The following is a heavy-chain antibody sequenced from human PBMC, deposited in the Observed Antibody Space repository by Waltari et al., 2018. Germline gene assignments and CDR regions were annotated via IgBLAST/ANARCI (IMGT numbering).Heavy chain of an antibody. CDR3: ARVTAGYGMDV. CDR2: ISGSGGST. J-gene: IGHJ6*02. D-gene: IGHD5-18*01. V-gene: IGHV3-23*01. CDR1: GFTFSSHA. Sequence: EVQLLEPGGGLVQPGGSLTPPCPASGFTFSSHAMSWVRQAPGKGLEWVSAISGSGGSTYYADSVEGRFTISRDNSKNTLCLQMNSLRAEGTAVCYGARVTAGYGMDVWGQGTTVTVSS.